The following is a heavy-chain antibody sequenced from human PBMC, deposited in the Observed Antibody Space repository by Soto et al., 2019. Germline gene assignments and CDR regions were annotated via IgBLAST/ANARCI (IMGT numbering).Heavy chain of an antibody. D-gene: IGHD6-19*01. J-gene: IGHJ3*02. V-gene: IGHV4-34*01. CDR2: INHSGST. CDR3: ARFDWYSSGWYGRNAFDI. Sequence: SETLSLTCAVYGGSFSGYYWSWIRQPPGKGLEWIGEINHSGSTNYNPSLKSRVTISVDTSKNQFSLKLSSVTAADTAVYYCARFDWYSSGWYGRNAFDIWGQGTMVTVSS. CDR1: GGSFSGYY.